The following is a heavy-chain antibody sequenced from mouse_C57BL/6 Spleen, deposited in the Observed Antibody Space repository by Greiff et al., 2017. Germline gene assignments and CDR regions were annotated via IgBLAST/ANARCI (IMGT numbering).Heavy chain of an antibody. Sequence: DVMLVESGGGLVKPGGSLKLSCAASGFTFSSYAMSWVRQTPEKRLEWVATISDGGSYTYYTDNVKGRFTISRDNAKNNLYLQMSHLKSEDTAMYYCAREYYAIYYAMDYRGQGTSVTVSS. CDR3: AREYYAIYYAMDY. CDR2: ISDGGSYT. J-gene: IGHJ4*01. V-gene: IGHV5-4*01. D-gene: IGHD1-1*01. CDR1: GFTFSSYA.